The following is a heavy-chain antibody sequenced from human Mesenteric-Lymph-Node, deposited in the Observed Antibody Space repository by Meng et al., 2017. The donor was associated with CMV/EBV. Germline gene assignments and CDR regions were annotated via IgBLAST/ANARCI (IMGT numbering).Heavy chain of an antibody. Sequence: GSLKISCAASGFTFSSYSMNWVRQAPGKGLEWVSSISSSSSYIYYADSVKGRFTISRDNAKNSLYLQMNSLRAEDTAVYYCASFIVVVPAAEDDYWGQGTLVTVSS. CDR3: ASFIVVVPAAEDDY. CDR2: ISSSSSYI. CDR1: GFTFSSYS. J-gene: IGHJ4*02. V-gene: IGHV3-21*01. D-gene: IGHD2-2*01.